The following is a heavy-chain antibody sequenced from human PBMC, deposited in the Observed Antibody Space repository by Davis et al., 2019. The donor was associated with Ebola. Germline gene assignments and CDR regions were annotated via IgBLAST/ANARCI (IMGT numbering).Heavy chain of an antibody. CDR2: IFGGDGDT. J-gene: IGHJ6*02. Sequence: GGSLRLSCRASGYNYDTYWIAWVRQMPGKGLEWVGSIFGGDGDTRYSPSFQGHVTISADKSTATAYVQWTSVEASDSAMYYCARRDYYSLDVWGPGTTVTVSS. CDR1: GYNYDTYW. CDR3: ARRDYYSLDV. V-gene: IGHV5-51*01.